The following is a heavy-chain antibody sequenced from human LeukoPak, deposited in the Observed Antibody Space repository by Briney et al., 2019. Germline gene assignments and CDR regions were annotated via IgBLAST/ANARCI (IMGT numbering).Heavy chain of an antibody. CDR2: IHYSGST. CDR1: GVSISTDH. Sequence: SETLSLTCTVSGVSISTDHWTWVRQSPGKGLEWIGYIHYSGSTSYNPSLKSRVTISVDTSKNQFSLKLTSVTSADTAVYYCARDAGATAYWGQGALVTVSS. J-gene: IGHJ4*02. V-gene: IGHV4-59*13. CDR3: ARDAGATAY. D-gene: IGHD4/OR15-4a*01.